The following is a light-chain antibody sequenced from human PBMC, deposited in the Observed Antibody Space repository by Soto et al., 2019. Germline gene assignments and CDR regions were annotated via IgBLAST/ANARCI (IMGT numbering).Light chain of an antibody. V-gene: IGKV1-5*03. CDR2: KAS. CDR3: HQYNSYPWT. Sequence: DIQTTQSPSTVSASVGDRVTITCRASQSITNWLAWYQQKPGKAPKLLIYKASNLESGVPSRFSGSGSGTEFTLTITSLQPDDFATYYCHQYNSYPWTFGQGTKVEIK. J-gene: IGKJ1*01. CDR1: QSITNW.